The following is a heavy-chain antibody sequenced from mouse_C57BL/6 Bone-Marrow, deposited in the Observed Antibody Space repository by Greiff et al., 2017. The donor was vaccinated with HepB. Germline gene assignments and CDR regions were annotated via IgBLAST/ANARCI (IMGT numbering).Heavy chain of an antibody. J-gene: IGHJ3*01. Sequence: QVQLQQSGAELAKPGASVKLSCTASGYTFTSYWMHWVKQRPGQGLEWIGYINPNSGYTKYNQKFKDKATLTADKSSSPAYMQLSSLTYEDSAVYYCARGEDSSGCAYWGQGTLVTVSA. CDR1: GYTFTSYW. CDR3: ARGEDSSGCAY. D-gene: IGHD3-2*02. CDR2: INPNSGYT. V-gene: IGHV1-7*01.